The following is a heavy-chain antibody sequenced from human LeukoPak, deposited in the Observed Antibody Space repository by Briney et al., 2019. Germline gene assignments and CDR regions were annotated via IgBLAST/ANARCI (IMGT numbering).Heavy chain of an antibody. V-gene: IGHV1-8*02. CDR2: MNPNSGNT. Sequence: ASVKVSCKASGYTFTSYGISWVRQAPGQGLEWMGWMNPNSGNTGYAQKFQGRVIMTRNTSISTAYMELSSLRSEDTAVYYCARGLGYYGSGSYSDYWGQGTLVTVSS. CDR1: GYTFTSYG. J-gene: IGHJ4*02. D-gene: IGHD3-10*01. CDR3: ARGLGYYGSGSYSDY.